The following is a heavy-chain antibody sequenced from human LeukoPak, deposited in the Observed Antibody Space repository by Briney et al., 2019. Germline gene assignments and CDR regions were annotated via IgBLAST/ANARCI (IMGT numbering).Heavy chain of an antibody. CDR3: ARDPPYYYDSSGYYPGDYYYGMDV. J-gene: IGHJ6*02. CDR2: IILILGIA. Sequence: TVKVSCKASGGTFSSYAISWVRQAPGQGLEWMGRIILILGIANYAQKFQGRVTITADKSTSTAYMELSSLRSEDTAVYYCARDPPYYYDSSGYYPGDYYYGMDVWGQGTTVTVSS. D-gene: IGHD3-22*01. CDR1: GGTFSSYA. V-gene: IGHV1-69*04.